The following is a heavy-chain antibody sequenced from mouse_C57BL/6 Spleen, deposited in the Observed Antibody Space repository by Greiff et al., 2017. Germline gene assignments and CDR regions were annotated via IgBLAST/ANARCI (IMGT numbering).Heavy chain of an antibody. CDR2: INPSNGGT. CDR3: ARSPYYYGSSYNYAMDY. J-gene: IGHJ4*01. V-gene: IGHV1-53*01. Sequence: QVQLQQPGTELVKPGASVKLSCKASGYTFTSYWMHWVKQRPGQGLEWIGNINPSNGGTNYNEKFKSKDTLTVDKSSSTAYMQLSSLTSEDSAVYYCARSPYYYGSSYNYAMDYWGQGTSVTVSS. CDR1: GYTFTSYW. D-gene: IGHD1-1*01.